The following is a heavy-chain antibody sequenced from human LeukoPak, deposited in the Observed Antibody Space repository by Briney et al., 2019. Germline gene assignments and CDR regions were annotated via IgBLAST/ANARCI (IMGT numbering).Heavy chain of an antibody. V-gene: IGHV4-34*01. CDR1: GGSFSGYY. CDR2: INHSGST. Sequence: PSETLSLTCAVYGGSFSGYYWSWIRQPPAKGLEWIGEINHSGSTNYNPSLKSRVTISVDTSKNQFSLKLSSVTAADTAVYYCASEDYDILTGYRSYWGQGTLVTVSS. D-gene: IGHD3-9*01. J-gene: IGHJ4*02. CDR3: ASEDYDILTGYRSY.